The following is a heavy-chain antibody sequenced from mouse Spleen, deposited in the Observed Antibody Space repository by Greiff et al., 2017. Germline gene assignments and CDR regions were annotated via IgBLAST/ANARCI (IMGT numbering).Heavy chain of an antibody. J-gene: IGHJ4*01. D-gene: IGHD1-1*01. V-gene: IGHV1S81*02. Sequence: QVQLQQPGAELVKPGASVKLSCKASGYTFTSYYMYWVKQRPGQGLEWIGGINPSNGGTNFNEKFKSKATLTVDKSSSTAYMQLSSLTSEDSAVYYCTRRYYGSRNYYAMDYWGQGTSVTVSS. CDR1: GYTFTSYY. CDR2: INPSNGGT. CDR3: TRRYYGSRNYYAMDY.